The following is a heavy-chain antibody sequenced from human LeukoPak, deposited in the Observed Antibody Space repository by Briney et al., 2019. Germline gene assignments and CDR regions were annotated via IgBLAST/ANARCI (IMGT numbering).Heavy chain of an antibody. CDR3: ARHPVRAAAARVDP. Sequence: PSETLSLTCTVSGGSISSSSYYWGWIRQPPGKGLEWIGSIYYSGSTYYNPSLKSRVTISVDTSKNQFSLKLSSVTAADTAVYYCARHPVRAAAARVDPWGQGTLVTVSS. J-gene: IGHJ5*02. D-gene: IGHD6-13*01. CDR1: GGSISSSSYY. V-gene: IGHV4-39*01. CDR2: IYYSGST.